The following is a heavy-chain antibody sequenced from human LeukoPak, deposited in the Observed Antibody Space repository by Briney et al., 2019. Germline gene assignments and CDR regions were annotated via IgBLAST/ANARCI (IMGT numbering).Heavy chain of an antibody. V-gene: IGHV1-69*13. D-gene: IGHD7-27*01. CDR1: GGTFTTYP. CDR2: IIPIFGTA. Sequence: GASVKVSCKASGGTFTTYPTSWVRQAPGQGLEWMGGIIPIFGTANYAQKFQGRVTITADESTSTAYMELSSLRSEDTAVYYCASIRPGDGGWGQGTLVTVSS. J-gene: IGHJ4*02. CDR3: ASIRPGDGG.